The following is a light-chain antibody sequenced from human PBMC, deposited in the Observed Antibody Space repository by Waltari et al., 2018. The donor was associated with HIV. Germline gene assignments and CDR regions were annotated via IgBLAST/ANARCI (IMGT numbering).Light chain of an antibody. V-gene: IGLV1-51*01. CDR3: ATWDNSLRAM. CDR2: ENN. Sequence: QSVLTQPPSVSAAPGQKVTISCSGSHSNIGNNFVSWYQHLPGTAPKLLIYENNRRPALIPYRFSASKTGTSATLGITGRQTGDEAIYYCATWDNSLRAMFGGGTKLTVL. J-gene: IGLJ3*02. CDR1: HSNIGNNF.